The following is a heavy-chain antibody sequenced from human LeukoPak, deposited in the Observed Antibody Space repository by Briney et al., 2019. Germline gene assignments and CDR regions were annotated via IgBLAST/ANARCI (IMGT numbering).Heavy chain of an antibody. CDR1: GGSISSYY. Sequence: PSETLSLTCTVSGGSISSYYWSWIRQPPGRGLEWIGNIYYSGSTNHNPSLKGRVTISLDTSKNQFSLKLSSVTAADTAVYYCARPLTSGFHRWYFDLWGRGALVSVCS. D-gene: IGHD3-9*01. CDR2: IYYSGST. CDR3: ARPLTSGFHRWYFDL. V-gene: IGHV4-59*01. J-gene: IGHJ2*01.